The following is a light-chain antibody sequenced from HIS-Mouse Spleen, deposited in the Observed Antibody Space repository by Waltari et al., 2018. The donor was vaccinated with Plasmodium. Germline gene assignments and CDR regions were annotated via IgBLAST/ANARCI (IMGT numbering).Light chain of an antibody. CDR2: EDS. V-gene: IGLV3-10*01. CDR1: ALPKKY. Sequence: SYELTQPPSVSVSPGQTARITCSGDALPKKYAYWYQQKSGQAPVLVIYEDSKRPSGIPGRSSGSSSGTMATLSISGAQVDDEADYYCYSTDSSGNHRVFGGGTKLTVL. J-gene: IGLJ3*02. CDR3: YSTDSSGNHRV.